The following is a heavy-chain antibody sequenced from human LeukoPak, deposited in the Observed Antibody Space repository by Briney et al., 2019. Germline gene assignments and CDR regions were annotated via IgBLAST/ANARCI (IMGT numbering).Heavy chain of an antibody. CDR3: AKDRPEYSSSWWGIFDY. V-gene: IGHV3-30*02. J-gene: IGHJ4*02. Sequence: GGSLRLSCAASGFTSSRYGMHWVRQAPGKGLEWVAFIRYDGGSQYCADSVKGRFTISRDNSKNTLYLQINSLRTEDTAVYYCAKDRPEYSSSWWGIFDYWGQGTLVTVSS. D-gene: IGHD6-13*01. CDR2: IRYDGGSQ. CDR1: GFTSSRYG.